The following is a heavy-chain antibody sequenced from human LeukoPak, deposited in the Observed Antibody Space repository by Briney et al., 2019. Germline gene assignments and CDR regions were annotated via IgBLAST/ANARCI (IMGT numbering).Heavy chain of an antibody. Sequence: SETLSLTCTVSGGSISSGDYYWSWIRQPAGKGLEWIGRIYPSGTTNYNPSLKSRVTISVDTSKNQFSLKLRSVTAADTAVYYCARGQEVVAENYFDYWGQGTLVTVSS. CDR2: IYPSGTT. V-gene: IGHV4-61*02. D-gene: IGHD5-12*01. J-gene: IGHJ4*02. CDR1: GGSISSGDYY. CDR3: ARGQEVVAENYFDY.